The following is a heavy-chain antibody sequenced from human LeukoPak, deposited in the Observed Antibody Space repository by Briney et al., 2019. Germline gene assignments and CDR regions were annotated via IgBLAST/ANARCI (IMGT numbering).Heavy chain of an antibody. CDR1: GYTFTSYD. J-gene: IGHJ6*02. CDR3: ARGMTTYYDFWSGLNYYYYGMDV. Sequence: VASVKVSCKASGYTFTSYDINWVRQATGQGLEWMGWMNPNSGNTGYAQKFQGTVTMTRNTSISTAYMALSSLRSEDTAVYYCARGMTTYYDFWSGLNYYYYGMDVWGQGTTVTVSS. CDR2: MNPNSGNT. D-gene: IGHD3-3*01. V-gene: IGHV1-8*01.